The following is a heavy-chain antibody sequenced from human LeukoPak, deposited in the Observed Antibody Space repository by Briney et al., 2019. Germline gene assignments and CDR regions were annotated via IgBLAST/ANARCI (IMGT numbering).Heavy chain of an antibody. CDR2: IKQDGSEK. Sequence: GGALRLSCAASGFTFSNYWMSWVRQAPGKGVEWVANIKQDGSEKYYADSVKGRFTISRENAKSSLYLQLNSLRVEDTAVYHCASTQTLDYGGQGTLVSVPS. V-gene: IGHV3-7*05. J-gene: IGHJ4*02. CDR1: GFTFSNYW. CDR3: ASTQTLDY.